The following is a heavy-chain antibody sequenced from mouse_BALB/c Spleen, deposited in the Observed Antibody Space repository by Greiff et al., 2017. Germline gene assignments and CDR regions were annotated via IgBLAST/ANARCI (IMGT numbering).Heavy chain of an antibody. CDR3: ARDRRDYGAY. CDR1: GFSLTSYG. V-gene: IGHV2-9*02. CDR2: IWAGGST. D-gene: IGHD2-4*01. Sequence: QVQLQQSGPGLVAPSQSLSITCTVSGFSLTSYGVHWVRQPPGKGLEWLGVIWAGGSTNYNSALMSRLSISKDNSKSQVFLKMNSLQTDDTAMYYCARDRRDYGAYWGQGTLVTVSA. J-gene: IGHJ3*01.